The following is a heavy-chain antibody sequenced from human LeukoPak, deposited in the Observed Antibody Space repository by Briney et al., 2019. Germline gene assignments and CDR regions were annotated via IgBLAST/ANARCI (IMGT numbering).Heavy chain of an antibody. Sequence: GGSLRLSCAASGFTFRNAWMRWAREAPGKGLEWVGRIRSKTDGPTTDYSAPLKSRLTNSTDHPKTTLYLQMNRLKTEHTAVYYCTTADYWGQGTLVTVSS. V-gene: IGHV3-15*01. J-gene: IGHJ4*02. CDR3: TTADY. CDR2: IRSKTDGPTT. CDR1: GFTFRNAW.